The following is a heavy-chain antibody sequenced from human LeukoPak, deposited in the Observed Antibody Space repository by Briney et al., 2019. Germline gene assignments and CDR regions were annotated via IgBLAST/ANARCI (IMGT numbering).Heavy chain of an antibody. Sequence: GPVKVSCKASGYTFTSNYIHWVRQAPGQGLEWMGWISAYNGNTNYAQKLQGRVTMTTDTSTSTAYMELRSLRSDDTAVYYCARSSGSYDYWGQGTLVTVSS. V-gene: IGHV1-18*04. CDR2: ISAYNGNT. CDR1: GYTFTSNY. D-gene: IGHD1-26*01. CDR3: ARSSGSYDY. J-gene: IGHJ4*02.